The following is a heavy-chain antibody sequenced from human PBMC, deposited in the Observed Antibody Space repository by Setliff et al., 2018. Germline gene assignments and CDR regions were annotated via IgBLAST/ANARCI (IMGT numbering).Heavy chain of an antibody. CDR1: GFTSSRYS. J-gene: IGHJ4*02. CDR2: ISKSSSYI. CDR3: ARDEDYFDTSGYPDN. V-gene: IGHV3-21*01. Sequence: PGESLKISCAASGFTSSRYSMTWVRQAPGKGLEWVSSISKSSSYIYYADSVKGRFAVSRDNADNSLYLQMNSLRAEDTAVYYCARDEDYFDTSGYPDNWGQGTLVTVSS. D-gene: IGHD3-22*01.